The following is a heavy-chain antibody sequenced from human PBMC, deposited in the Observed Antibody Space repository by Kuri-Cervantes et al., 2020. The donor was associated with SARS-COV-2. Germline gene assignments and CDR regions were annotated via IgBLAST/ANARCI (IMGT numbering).Heavy chain of an antibody. Sequence: GESLKISCAASGFNFSRTDMHWVRQAPGKGLEWVAVISNDGKNKKCIASGKGRFTISRDNSKNTLYLQMNSLRAEDTAVYYCASRTVTTGYYYGMDVWGQGTTVTVSS. CDR1: GFNFSRTD. J-gene: IGHJ6*02. CDR2: ISNDGKNK. CDR3: ASRTVTTGYYYGMDV. D-gene: IGHD4-11*01. V-gene: IGHV3-30*03.